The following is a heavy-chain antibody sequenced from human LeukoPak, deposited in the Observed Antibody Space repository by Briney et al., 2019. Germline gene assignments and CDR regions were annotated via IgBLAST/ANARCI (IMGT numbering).Heavy chain of an antibody. Sequence: PSETLSLTCTVSGGSTSSSSYYWGWIRQPPGKGLEWIGSIYYSGSTYYNPSLKSRVTISVDTSKNQFSLKLSSVTAADTAVYYCARHELGSFPVDYWGQGTLVTVSS. CDR3: ARHELGSFPVDY. CDR2: IYYSGST. J-gene: IGHJ4*02. V-gene: IGHV4-39*01. CDR1: GGSTSSSSYY. D-gene: IGHD1-26*01.